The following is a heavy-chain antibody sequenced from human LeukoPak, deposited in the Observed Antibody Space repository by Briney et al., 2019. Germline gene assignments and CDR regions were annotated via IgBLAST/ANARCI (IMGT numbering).Heavy chain of an antibody. CDR3: ARSGGYYLPYIQH. Sequence: SETLSLTCAVYGGSFSDYYWSWIRQPPGKGLEWIGEINHSGSTNYNPSLKSRVTISVDTSKNQFSLKLSSVTAADTAVYYCARSGGYYLPYIQHWGQGTLVTVSS. J-gene: IGHJ1*01. V-gene: IGHV4-34*01. D-gene: IGHD3-22*01. CDR1: GGSFSDYY. CDR2: INHSGST.